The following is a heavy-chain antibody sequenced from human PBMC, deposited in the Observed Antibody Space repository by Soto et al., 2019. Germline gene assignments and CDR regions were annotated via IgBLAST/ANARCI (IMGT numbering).Heavy chain of an antibody. Sequence: EVQLVESGGGLVRPGGSLRLSCAASGFTFSAYSMNWVRQPPGKGLEWVSSISTSGNYIYYADSVKGRVTISRDNAKDSLYLQLNNLRGEDTAVYFCARDEAGGYTFDTWGQGTMVTVSS. CDR2: ISTSGNYI. V-gene: IGHV3-21*01. J-gene: IGHJ3*02. CDR3: ARDEAGGYTFDT. D-gene: IGHD3-22*01. CDR1: GFTFSAYS.